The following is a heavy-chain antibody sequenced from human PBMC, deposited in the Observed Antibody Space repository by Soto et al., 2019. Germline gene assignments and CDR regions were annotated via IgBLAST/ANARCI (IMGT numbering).Heavy chain of an antibody. CDR2: ISSSSNYI. Sequence: NPGGSLRLSCAASGFTFSSYSMNWVRQAPGKGLQWVSSISSSSNYIYYADSVKGRFTISRDDAKNSLYLQMNSLRAEDTAVYYCAKEVAGTRYFQHWGQGTLVTVSS. CDR3: AKEVAGTRYFQH. CDR1: GFTFSSYS. J-gene: IGHJ1*01. V-gene: IGHV3-21*01. D-gene: IGHD2-15*01.